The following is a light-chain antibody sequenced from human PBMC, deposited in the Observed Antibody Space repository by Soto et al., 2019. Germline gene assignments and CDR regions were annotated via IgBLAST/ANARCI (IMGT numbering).Light chain of an antibody. J-gene: IGLJ1*01. CDR1: SSDVGGYNY. CDR3: SSYAGSNSYG. CDR2: EVT. V-gene: IGLV2-8*01. Sequence: QSALTQPPSASGSPGQSVTISCTGTSSDVGGYNYVSWYQQHPGKAPKLMIYEVTKRPSGVPDRFSGSKSVNTASLNVSGLQAEDKADYYCSSYAGSNSYGFGTGTKVTVL.